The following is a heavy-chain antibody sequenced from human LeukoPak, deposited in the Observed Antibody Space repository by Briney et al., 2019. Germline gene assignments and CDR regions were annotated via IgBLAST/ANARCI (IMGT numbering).Heavy chain of an antibody. D-gene: IGHD1-26*01. J-gene: IGHJ4*02. CDR2: IYTGGST. CDR3: ARQEGARVGPY. V-gene: IGHV4-4*07. Sequence: SETLSLTCTVSGGSINSYYWTWIRQPAGKGLEWIGRIYTGGSTNYNPSLESRVTMSVDTSKNQFSLKLNSVTAADTAVYYCARQEGARVGPYWGQGTLVTVSS. CDR1: GGSINSYY.